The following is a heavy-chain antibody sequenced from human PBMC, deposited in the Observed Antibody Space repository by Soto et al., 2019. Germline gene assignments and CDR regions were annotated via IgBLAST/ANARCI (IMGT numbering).Heavy chain of an antibody. CDR2: IFSNDEK. J-gene: IGHJ4*02. D-gene: IGHD6-13*01. CDR1: GFSLSNARMG. Sequence: SGPTLVNPTETLTLTCTVSGFSLSNARMGVSWIRQPPGKALEWLAHIFSNDEKSYSTSLKSRLTISKDTSKSQVVLTMTNMDPVDTATCYCARRVAAAGIDYWGQGTLVTVSS. CDR3: ARRVAAAGIDY. V-gene: IGHV2-26*01.